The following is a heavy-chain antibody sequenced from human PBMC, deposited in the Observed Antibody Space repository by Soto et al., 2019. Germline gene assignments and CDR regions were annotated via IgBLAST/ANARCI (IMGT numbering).Heavy chain of an antibody. CDR1: GFTFSSYG. CDR3: AKDLSSRDFWREYYFDY. Sequence: GGSLRLSCAASGFTFSSYGMHWVRQAPGKGLEWVAVISYDGSNKYYADSVKGRFTISRDNSKNTLYLQMNSLRAEDTAVYYCAKDLSSRDFWREYYFDYWGQGTLVTVSS. D-gene: IGHD3-3*01. J-gene: IGHJ4*02. V-gene: IGHV3-30*18. CDR2: ISYDGSNK.